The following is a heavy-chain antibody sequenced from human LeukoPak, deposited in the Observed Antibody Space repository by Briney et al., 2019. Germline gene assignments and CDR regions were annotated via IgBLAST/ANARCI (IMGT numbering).Heavy chain of an antibody. D-gene: IGHD6-6*01. V-gene: IGHV3-23*01. Sequence: EGSLRLSCAASGFTFSSYAMTWVRQAPGKGLEWVSVISGSAGTTYYADSVKGRFTISRDNSKNTLYLQMNSLRAEDTAVYYCAKMSGYGSSSGRGYYFDYWGQGTLVTVSS. CDR1: GFTFSSYA. CDR2: ISGSAGTT. J-gene: IGHJ4*02. CDR3: AKMSGYGSSSGRGYYFDY.